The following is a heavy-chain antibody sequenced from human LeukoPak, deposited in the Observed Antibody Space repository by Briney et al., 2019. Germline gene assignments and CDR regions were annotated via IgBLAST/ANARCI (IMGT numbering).Heavy chain of an antibody. Sequence: ASVKVSCKASGYTFTSYYMHWVRQAPGQGLEWMGIINPSGGSTSYAQKFQGRVTMTRDMSTSTVYMELSSLRSEDTAVYYCARDKFSRVTNYYYYYYMDVWGKGTTVTVSS. CDR2: INPSGGST. V-gene: IGHV1-46*01. CDR3: ARDKFSRVTNYYYYYYMDV. J-gene: IGHJ6*03. CDR1: GYTFTSYY. D-gene: IGHD4-17*01.